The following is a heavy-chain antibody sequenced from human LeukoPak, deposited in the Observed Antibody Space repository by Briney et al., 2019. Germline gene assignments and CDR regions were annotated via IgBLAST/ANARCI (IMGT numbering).Heavy chain of an antibody. J-gene: IGHJ4*02. Sequence: GGSLRLSCTVSGFTVSSNFMCWVRQAPGKGLEWVSFIYSGGNTHYSDSVKGRFTISRDNSKNTLYLQMNSLRAEDTAVYYCARRAGEYSHPYDYWGQGTLVTVSS. CDR2: IYSGGNT. CDR1: GFTVSSNF. D-gene: IGHD4-17*01. CDR3: ARRAGEYSHPYDY. V-gene: IGHV3-53*01.